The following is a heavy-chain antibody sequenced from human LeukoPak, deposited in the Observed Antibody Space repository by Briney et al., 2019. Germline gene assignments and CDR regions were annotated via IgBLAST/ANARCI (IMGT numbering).Heavy chain of an antibody. Sequence: PGGSLRFSCAASGFTFNIYALDWVRQAPGKGLKWVAFLWNDGSNKYYEDSGKGSFTIYRANSKNTLYLQMNSLRAEDTAVYYCAKDDGWVQYANWGQGTLVTVSS. V-gene: IGHV3-30*02. D-gene: IGHD5-24*01. CDR1: GFTFNIYA. J-gene: IGHJ4*02. CDR2: LWNDGSNK. CDR3: AKDDGWVQYAN.